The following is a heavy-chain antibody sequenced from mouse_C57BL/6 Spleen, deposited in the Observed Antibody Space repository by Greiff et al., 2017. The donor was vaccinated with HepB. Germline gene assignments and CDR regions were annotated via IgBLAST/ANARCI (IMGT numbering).Heavy chain of an antibody. D-gene: IGHD2-3*01. V-gene: IGHV1-64*01. Sequence: QVQLQQSGAELVKPGASVKLSCKASGYTFTSYWMHWVKQRPGQGLEWIGMIHPNSGSTNYNEKFKSKATLTLDKSSSTAYMQLSSLTSEDSAVYYCARPDGYYFFDYWGQGTTLTVSS. CDR1: GYTFTSYW. J-gene: IGHJ2*01. CDR3: ARPDGYYFFDY. CDR2: IHPNSGST.